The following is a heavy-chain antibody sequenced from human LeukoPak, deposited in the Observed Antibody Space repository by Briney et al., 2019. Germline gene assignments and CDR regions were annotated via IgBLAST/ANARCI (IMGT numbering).Heavy chain of an antibody. Sequence: GGSLRLSCAASGFTFSSNWMNWVRQAPGKGLEWVANIKQDGGEKYYVDSVKGRFTISRDNAKNSLYLQMNSLRAEDTAVYYCANRAVAGPYWYFDLWGRGTLVTVSS. CDR2: IKQDGGEK. J-gene: IGHJ2*01. D-gene: IGHD6-19*01. CDR3: ANRAVAGPYWYFDL. CDR1: GFTFSSNW. V-gene: IGHV3-7*03.